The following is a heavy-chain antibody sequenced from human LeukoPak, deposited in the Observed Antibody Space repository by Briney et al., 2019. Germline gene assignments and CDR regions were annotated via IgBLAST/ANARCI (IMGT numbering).Heavy chain of an antibody. D-gene: IGHD6-19*01. V-gene: IGHV3-23*01. CDR1: AFIFSGHW. Sequence: GGSLRLSCEGSAFIFSGHWMSWVRQAPGKGLEWVSAISSNGGSTYFADSVKGRFSIPRDNSKSTLYLQMNSLRAEDTAVYYCAKTNNGWYYFDYWGQGTLVTVSS. CDR2: ISSNGGST. J-gene: IGHJ4*02. CDR3: AKTNNGWYYFDY.